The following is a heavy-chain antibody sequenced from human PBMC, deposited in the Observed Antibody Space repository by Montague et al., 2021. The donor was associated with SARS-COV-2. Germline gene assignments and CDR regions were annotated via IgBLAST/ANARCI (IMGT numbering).Heavy chain of an antibody. Sequence: SETLSLTCTVSGDSISSTDHYWAWMRQPPGQGLEWIASIFYSGXTXYTXXXQXRVTISVDTSKNLFSLQLNSVTPADTSVYYCARHLRVGNRWNGFEADYWGQGALVSVSS. V-gene: IGHV4-39*01. CDR2: IFYSGXT. CDR3: ARHLRVGNRWNGFEADY. J-gene: IGHJ4*02. D-gene: IGHD1-1*01. CDR1: GDSISSTDHY.